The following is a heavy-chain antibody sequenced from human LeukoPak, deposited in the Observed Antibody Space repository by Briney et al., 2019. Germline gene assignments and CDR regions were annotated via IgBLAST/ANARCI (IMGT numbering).Heavy chain of an antibody. D-gene: IGHD3-10*01. CDR1: GYTFTGYY. CDR2: INPNSGGT. J-gene: IGHJ6*03. CDR3: ARGGTRRFGAGGYMDV. V-gene: IGHV1-2*02. Sequence: ASVKVSCKASGYTFTGYYMHWVRQVPGQGLEWMGWINPNSGGTNYAQKFQGRVTMTRDTSISTAYMELSRLRSDDTAVYYCARGGTRRFGAGGYMDVWGKGTTVTVSS.